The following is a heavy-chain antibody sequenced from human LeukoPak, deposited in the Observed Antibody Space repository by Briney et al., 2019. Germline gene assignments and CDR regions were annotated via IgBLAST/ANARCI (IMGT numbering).Heavy chain of an antibody. D-gene: IGHD6-19*01. V-gene: IGHV3-30*02. J-gene: IGHJ4*02. CDR2: IRFDGSNK. CDR1: GFTFSSYG. CDR3: AKDGSLYSSGLYSDY. Sequence: GGSLRLSCAASGFTFSSYGMHWVRQAPGKGLEWVAFIRFDGSNKYYADSVKGRFTLSRDNSKNTLYLQMNSLRAEDTAVYYCAKDGSLYSSGLYSDYWGQGTLVTVSS.